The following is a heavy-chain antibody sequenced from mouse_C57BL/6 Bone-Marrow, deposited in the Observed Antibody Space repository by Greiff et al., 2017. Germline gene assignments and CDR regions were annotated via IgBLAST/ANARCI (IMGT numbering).Heavy chain of an antibody. Sequence: QVQLQQSGPGLVAPSQRLSITCTVSGFSLTSYGVDWVRQPPGKGLEWLGVIWGGGSTNYNSALMSRRSISKDNSKSQVFLKMNSRQTDDTAMYYCAKHEDDGSSYVAWFAYWGQGTLVTVSA. CDR2: IWGGGST. CDR3: AKHEDDGSSYVAWFAY. CDR1: GFSLTSYG. D-gene: IGHD1-1*01. V-gene: IGHV2-9*01. J-gene: IGHJ3*01.